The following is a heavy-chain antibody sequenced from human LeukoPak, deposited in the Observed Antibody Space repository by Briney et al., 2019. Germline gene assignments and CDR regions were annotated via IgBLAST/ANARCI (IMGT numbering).Heavy chain of an antibody. CDR1: GFTFGDYA. V-gene: IGHV3-49*03. D-gene: IGHD3-22*01. J-gene: IGHJ4*02. CDR3: TRRTYYYDSSGYYYSNYFDY. CDR2: IRSKAYGGTT. Sequence: GGSLRLSCTASGFTFGDYAMSWFRRAPGKGLEWVGFIRSKAYGGTTEYAASVKGRFTISRDDSKSIAYLQMNSLKTEDTAVYYCTRRTYYYDSSGYYYSNYFDYWGQGTLVTVSS.